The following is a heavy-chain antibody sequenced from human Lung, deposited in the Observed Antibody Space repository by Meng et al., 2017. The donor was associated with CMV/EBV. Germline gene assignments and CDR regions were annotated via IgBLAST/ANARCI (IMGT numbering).Heavy chain of an antibody. CDR2: IYGDDEK. J-gene: IGHJ5*02. D-gene: IGHD6-6*01. CDR3: ARAAARPSDWFDP. Sequence: QIPLKESGPTLVKPTQTLTLTCTFSGFPLSTSGVGVGWIRQPPGKALECLAIIYGDDEKRYSPSLESRLTVTKDTSKNQVVLTMTNMVPVDTATYYCARAAARPSDWFDPWGQGTLVTVSS. V-gene: IGHV2-5*02. CDR1: GFPLSTSGVG.